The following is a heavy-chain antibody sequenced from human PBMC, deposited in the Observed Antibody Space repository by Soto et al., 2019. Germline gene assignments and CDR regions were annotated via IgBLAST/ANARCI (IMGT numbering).Heavy chain of an antibody. D-gene: IGHD3-10*01. CDR3: ATNYGSGSAHFDN. V-gene: IGHV1-69*02. J-gene: IGHJ4*02. CDR2: IIPMLGMS. Sequence: QVQLLQSGAEVKKPGSSVKVSCTASGDTFNFYTISWVRQAPGQGPEWMGRIIPMLGMSNYAQNFQGRVTMIEDKSTSTAYMELSSLRSEDTALYYCATNYGSGSAHFDNWGQGTLVTVSS. CDR1: GDTFNFYT.